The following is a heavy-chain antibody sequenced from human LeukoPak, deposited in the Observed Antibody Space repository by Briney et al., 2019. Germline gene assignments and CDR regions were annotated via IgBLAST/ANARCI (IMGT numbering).Heavy chain of an antibody. Sequence: GGSLRLSCATSGFPFETNAMSWVRQAPGKGLEWVATIGNTETFYADSVTGRFTISRDNSKNTVNLQMNRLRVEDTATYYCAKDWIQFNRVFDCFDSWGQGTLVTVSS. J-gene: IGHJ4*02. CDR1: GFPFETNA. V-gene: IGHV3-23*01. CDR3: AKDWIQFNRVFDCFDS. CDR2: IGNTET. D-gene: IGHD5-18*01.